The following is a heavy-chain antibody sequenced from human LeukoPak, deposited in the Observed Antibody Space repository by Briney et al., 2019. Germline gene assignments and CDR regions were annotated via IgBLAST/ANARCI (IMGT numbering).Heavy chain of an antibody. D-gene: IGHD1-26*01. J-gene: IGHJ4*02. CDR1: GGTFSSYA. CDR3: ARVGASEWELYYFDY. V-gene: IGHV1-69*13. Sequence: SVKVSCKASGGTFSSYAISWVRQAPGQGLEWMGGIIPIFGTANYAQKFQGRVTITADESTSTAYMELSSLRSEDTAVYYCARVGASEWELYYFDYWGQGTLVTVSS. CDR2: IIPIFGTA.